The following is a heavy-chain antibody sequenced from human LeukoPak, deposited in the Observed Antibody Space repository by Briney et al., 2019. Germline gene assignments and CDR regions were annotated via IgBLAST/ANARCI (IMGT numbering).Heavy chain of an antibody. CDR3: ARLNWSNYYFDY. V-gene: IGHV4-34*01. CDR1: GGSFSGYY. D-gene: IGHD1-1*01. Sequence: SETLSLTCAVYGGSFSGYYWSRIRQPPGKGLEWIGEINHSGSTNYNPSLKSRVTISVDTSMNQFSLKLSSVTAADTAVYYCARLNWSNYYFDYWGQGTLVTVSS. J-gene: IGHJ4*02. CDR2: INHSGST.